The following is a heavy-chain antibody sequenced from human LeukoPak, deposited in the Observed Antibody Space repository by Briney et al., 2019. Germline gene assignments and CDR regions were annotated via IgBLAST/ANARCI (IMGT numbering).Heavy chain of an antibody. CDR1: GYIFTANY. V-gene: IGHV1-2*02. J-gene: IGHJ2*01. D-gene: IGHD3-22*01. Sequence: GASVTVSCKASGYIFTANYIHWVRQAPGEGLEWMGWINPNSGGTDYAQKFLGRVTMTRDTSISTAYMELSRLTSDDTAVYYCARASLGDSSAYYQRPYWYFDLWGRGTLVTVSS. CDR3: ARASLGDSSAYYQRPYWYFDL. CDR2: INPNSGGT.